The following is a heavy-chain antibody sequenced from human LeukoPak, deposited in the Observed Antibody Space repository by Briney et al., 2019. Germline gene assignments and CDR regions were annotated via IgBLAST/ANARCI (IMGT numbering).Heavy chain of an antibody. D-gene: IGHD5-24*01. CDR2: IYHSGSA. CDR3: ARDLNRDGYNYWRFDP. V-gene: IGHV4-4*02. J-gene: IGHJ5*02. CDR1: GGSISSNNW. Sequence: SGTLSLTCGVSGGSISSNNWWSWVRQPPGQGLEWIGEIYHSGSANYNPSLKSRVTISVDKSKNQLSLKLISVTAADTAVYYCARDLNRDGYNYWRFDPWGQGTLVTVSS.